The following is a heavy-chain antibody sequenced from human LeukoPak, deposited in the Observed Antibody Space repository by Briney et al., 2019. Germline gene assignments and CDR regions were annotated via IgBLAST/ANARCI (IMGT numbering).Heavy chain of an antibody. CDR2: IYESGQTT. CDR3: ARDTPGDGIDY. CDR1: GFTFSSHA. Sequence: GGSLRLSCVGSGFTFSSHAMSWVRQAPEKGLEWVSGIYESGQTTHYADSVKGRFSISRDNSKNTLYLQMNCLRVEDTAVYYCARDTPGDGIDYWGLGTLVTVSS. D-gene: IGHD5-24*01. V-gene: IGHV3-23*01. J-gene: IGHJ4*02.